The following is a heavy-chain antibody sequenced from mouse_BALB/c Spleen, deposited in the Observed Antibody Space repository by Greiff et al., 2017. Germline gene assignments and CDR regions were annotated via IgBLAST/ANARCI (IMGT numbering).Heavy chain of an antibody. CDR3: ARCEGAMDY. J-gene: IGHJ4*01. V-gene: IGHV3-2*02. Sequence: EVKLVESGPGLVKPSQSLSLTCTVTGYSITSDYAWNWIRQFPGNKLEWMGYISYSGSTSYNPSLKSRISITRDTSKNQFFLQLNSVTTEDTATYYCARCEGAMDYWGQGTSVTVSS. CDR2: ISYSGST. CDR1: GYSITSDYA.